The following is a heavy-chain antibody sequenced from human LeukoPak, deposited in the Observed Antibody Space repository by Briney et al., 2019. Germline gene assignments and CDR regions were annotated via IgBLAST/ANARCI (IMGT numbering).Heavy chain of an antibody. J-gene: IGHJ3*02. CDR3: ARGYSSGYSQFDDAFDI. V-gene: IGHV4-30-4*08. Sequence: SEALSLTCTVSGGSISSGDYYWSWIRQPPGKGLEWIGYIYYSGSTYYNPSLKSRVTISADTSKNQFSLKLSSVTAADTAVYYCARGYSSGYSQFDDAFDIWRQGTMVTVSS. CDR2: IYYSGST. D-gene: IGHD5-18*01. CDR1: GGSISSGDYY.